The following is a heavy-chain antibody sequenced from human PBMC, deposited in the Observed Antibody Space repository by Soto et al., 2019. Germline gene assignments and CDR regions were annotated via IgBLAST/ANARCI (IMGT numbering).Heavy chain of an antibody. D-gene: IGHD6-6*01. V-gene: IGHV5-51*01. CDR2: IYPGDSDT. CDR1: GYSFTSYC. J-gene: IGHJ6*02. CDR3: ARQILYSSSSPYSYAMDV. Sequence: PGESLKISCKGSGYSFTSYCIGWVRQMPGKGLEWMGIIYPGDSDTRDSPSFQGQVTISADKSISTAYLQWSSLKASDTAMYYCARQILYSSSSPYSYAMDVWGQGTPVTVSS.